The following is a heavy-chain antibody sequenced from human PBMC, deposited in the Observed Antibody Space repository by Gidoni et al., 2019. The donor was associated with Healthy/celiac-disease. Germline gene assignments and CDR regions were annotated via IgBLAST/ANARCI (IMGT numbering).Heavy chain of an antibody. D-gene: IGHD3-10*01. CDR2: INHSGST. CDR3: ARGPYYYGSGSYRN. V-gene: IGHV4-34*01. Sequence: QVHLQQWGAGLLKPSETLSLTCAVYGGSFSGYYWSWIRQPPGKGLEWIGEINHSGSTNYNPSLKSRVTISVDTSKNQFSLKLSSGTAADTAVYYCARGPYYYGSGSYRNWGQGTLVTVSS. CDR1: GGSFSGYY. J-gene: IGHJ4*02.